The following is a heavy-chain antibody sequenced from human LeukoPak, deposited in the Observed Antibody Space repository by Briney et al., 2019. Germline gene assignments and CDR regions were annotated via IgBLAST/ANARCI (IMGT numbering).Heavy chain of an antibody. CDR2: INAYNGNT. J-gene: IGHJ4*02. CDR1: GYTFTSYG. Sequence: ASVKVSCKASGYTFTSYGISWVRQAPGQGREWMGWINAYNGNTNYAQKPQGRVTMTTDTSTSTAYMELRSLRSDDTAGYYCARYDKVGVVATMVSDYWGRETLVTVSS. V-gene: IGHV1-18*04. CDR3: ARYDKVGVVATMVSDY. D-gene: IGHD5-12*01.